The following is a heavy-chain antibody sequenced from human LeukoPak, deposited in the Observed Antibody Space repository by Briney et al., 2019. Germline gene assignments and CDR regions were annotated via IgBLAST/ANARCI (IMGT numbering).Heavy chain of an antibody. J-gene: IGHJ4*02. CDR1: GGSLSSSSYY. CDR3: AGSGYNWGFDY. D-gene: IGHD5-24*01. CDR2: IYYSGST. Sequence: SETLSLTCTVSGGSLSSSSYYWGWLRQPPGRGLEWIGSIYYSGSTYYNPSLKSRVTISVDTSKNQFSLKLSSVTAADTAVYYCAGSGYNWGFDYWGQGTLVTVSS. V-gene: IGHV4-39*01.